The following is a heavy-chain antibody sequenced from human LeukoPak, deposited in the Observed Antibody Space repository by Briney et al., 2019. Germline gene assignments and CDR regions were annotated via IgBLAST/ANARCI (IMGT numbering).Heavy chain of an antibody. J-gene: IGHJ5*02. V-gene: IGHV3-30*02. CDR3: AKGDDILIGFVPPLDP. Sequence: AGGSLRLSCVTSGFIFSNYGMHWVRQAPGKGLEWLTFIQFDGSNKLYADSVKGRFTVSRDTSKNTVYLQMTSLRVEDTAVYYCAKGDDILIGFVPPLDPWGQGTLVTVSS. CDR2: IQFDGSNK. D-gene: IGHD3-9*01. CDR1: GFIFSNYG.